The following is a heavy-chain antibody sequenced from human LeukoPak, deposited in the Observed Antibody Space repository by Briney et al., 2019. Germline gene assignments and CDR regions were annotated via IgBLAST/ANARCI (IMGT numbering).Heavy chain of an antibody. V-gene: IGHV3-23*01. Sequence: PGGSLRLSCAASGFTFSSYAMSWVRQAPGKGLEWVSAISGSGGSTYYADSVKGRVTISRDNSKNTPYLQMNSLRAEDTAVYYCATCVGCRFPGIAVAGATDAFDIWGQGTMVTVSS. CDR2: ISGSGGST. D-gene: IGHD6-19*01. J-gene: IGHJ3*02. CDR3: ATCVGCRFPGIAVAGATDAFDI. CDR1: GFTFSSYA.